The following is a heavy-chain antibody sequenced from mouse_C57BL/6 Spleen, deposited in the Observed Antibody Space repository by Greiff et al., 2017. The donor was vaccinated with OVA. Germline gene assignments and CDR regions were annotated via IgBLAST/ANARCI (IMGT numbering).Heavy chain of an antibody. Sequence: QVQLQQSGAELVKPGASVKLSCKASGYTFTSYWMHWVKQRPGQGLEWIGMIHPNSGSTNYNEKFKSKATLTVDKSSSTAYMQLSSLTSEDSAVYYCASYSNYVKDWYFDVWGTGTTVTVSS. V-gene: IGHV1-64*01. CDR1: GYTFTSYW. D-gene: IGHD2-5*01. J-gene: IGHJ1*03. CDR3: ASYSNYVKDWYFDV. CDR2: IHPNSGST.